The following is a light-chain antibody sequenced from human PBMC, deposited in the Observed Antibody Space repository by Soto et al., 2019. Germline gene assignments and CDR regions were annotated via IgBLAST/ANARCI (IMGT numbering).Light chain of an antibody. Sequence: IVLTQSPGTLSLSPGDSATLSCRASQSVSSYLAWYQQKTGQAPRLLIYDESNRATGIPDRFSGSGSGTDLTLTISRLEPEDFAVYYCQXYGNSMVTCGPGTKVDIK. CDR3: QXYGNSMVT. J-gene: IGKJ3*01. V-gene: IGKV3-20*01. CDR1: QSVSSY. CDR2: DES.